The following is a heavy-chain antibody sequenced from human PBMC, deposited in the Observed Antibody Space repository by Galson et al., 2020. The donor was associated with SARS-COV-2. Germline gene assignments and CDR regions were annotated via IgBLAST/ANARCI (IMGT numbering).Heavy chain of an antibody. CDR3: TRGSNSSPFYHFDP. Sequence: VSVMVTCKASGYTVSGHYMHWVLLAPGQGLEWMGRINPNSGDTDVAQKFQGRVTMTTDTSLTTAYMELIRLTSDDTAVYYCTRGSNSSPFYHFDPWGQGTLVTVSS. J-gene: IGHJ5*02. CDR2: INPNSGDT. CDR1: GYTVSGHY. D-gene: IGHD3-10*01. V-gene: IGHV1-2*06.